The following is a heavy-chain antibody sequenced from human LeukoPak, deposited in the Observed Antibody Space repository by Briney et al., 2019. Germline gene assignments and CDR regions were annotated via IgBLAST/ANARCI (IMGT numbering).Heavy chain of an antibody. Sequence: GGSLRLSCVASGFTFSLYNMNWVRQAPGKGLEWVSSISGSDNYIFYADSVKGRFTISRDNSKNTLYLQMNSLRAEDTAVYYCAKRGGNYGPFDYWGQGTLVTVSS. V-gene: IGHV3-21*04. CDR3: AKRGGNYGPFDY. CDR1: GFTFSLYN. D-gene: IGHD1-26*01. CDR2: ISGSDNYI. J-gene: IGHJ4*02.